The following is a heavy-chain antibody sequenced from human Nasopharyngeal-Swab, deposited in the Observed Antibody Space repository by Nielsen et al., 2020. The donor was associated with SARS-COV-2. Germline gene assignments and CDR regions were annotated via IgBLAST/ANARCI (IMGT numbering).Heavy chain of an antibody. Sequence: SLKISCAASGFTFSSYAMHWVRQAPGKGLEWVAVISYDGINKYYADSVKGRFTISRDNSKNTLYLQMNSLRTEDTAVYYCARDGDDYGDFYFDYWGQGTLVTVSS. J-gene: IGHJ4*02. CDR3: ARDGDDYGDFYFDY. CDR1: GFTFSSYA. V-gene: IGHV3-30-3*01. CDR2: ISYDGINK. D-gene: IGHD4-17*01.